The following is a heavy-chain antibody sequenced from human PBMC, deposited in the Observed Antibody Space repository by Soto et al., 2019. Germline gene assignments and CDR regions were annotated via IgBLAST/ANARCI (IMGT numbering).Heavy chain of an antibody. CDR1: GFTFSTSW. CDR2: INQDGSEK. Sequence: GGSLRLSCAASGFTFSTSWMDWVRQTPGKGLEWVANINQDGSEKNYVDSVKGRFTISRDNAKNSQFLQMSSLTAEDSGLYYCTRYLDFWGQGTLVTVYS. CDR3: TRYLDF. J-gene: IGHJ4*02. V-gene: IGHV3-7*01.